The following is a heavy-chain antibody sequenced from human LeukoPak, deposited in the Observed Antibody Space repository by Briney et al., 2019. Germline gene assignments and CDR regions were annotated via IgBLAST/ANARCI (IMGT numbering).Heavy chain of an antibody. J-gene: IGHJ4*02. V-gene: IGHV3-30*18. CDR2: ISYDGSNK. CDR3: AKDWDYYDSVVY. Sequence: SGRSLRLSCAASGFTFSSYGMHWVRQAPGKGLEGVAVISYDGSNKYYADSVKGRFTISRDNSKNTLYLQMNSLRAEDTAVYYCAKDWDYYDSVVYWGQGTLVTVSS. CDR1: GFTFSSYG. D-gene: IGHD3-22*01.